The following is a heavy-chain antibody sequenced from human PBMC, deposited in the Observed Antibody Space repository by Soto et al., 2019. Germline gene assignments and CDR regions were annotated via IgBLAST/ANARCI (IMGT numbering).Heavy chain of an antibody. CDR2: IYATGIT. V-gene: IGHV4-4*07. Sequence: SETLSLTCSVSGGSISSYYCSWIRQPAWKGLEWIGHIYATGITNYNPSLKSRVTMSVDTSKSQFSLKLSSVTAEDTAVYYCAKLPGDKGWLDPWGQRTLVTVCS. D-gene: IGHD4-17*01. CDR3: AKLPGDKGWLDP. CDR1: GGSISSYY. J-gene: IGHJ5*02.